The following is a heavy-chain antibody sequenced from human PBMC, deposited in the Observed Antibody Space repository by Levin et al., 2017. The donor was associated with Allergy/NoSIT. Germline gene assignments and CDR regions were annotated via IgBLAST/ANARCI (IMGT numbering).Heavy chain of an antibody. J-gene: IGHJ6*02. CDR1: GFSLSTSGMC. Sequence: QTLSLTCTFSGFSLSTSGMCVSWIRQPPGKALEWLARIDWDDDKYYSTSLKTRLTISKDTAKNQVVLTMTSMDPVDTATYYCARIPHLGYNYGYYYGMDVWGQGTTVTVSS. D-gene: IGHD5-18*01. CDR2: IDWDDDK. V-gene: IGHV2-70*11. CDR3: ARIPHLGYNYGYYYGMDV.